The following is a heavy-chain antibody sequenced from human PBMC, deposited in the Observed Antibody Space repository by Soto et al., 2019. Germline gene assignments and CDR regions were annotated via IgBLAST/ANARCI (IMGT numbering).Heavy chain of an antibody. V-gene: IGHV4-39*01. D-gene: IGHD2-2*01. CDR2: IYYSGST. CDR1: GGSISSSSYC. J-gene: IGHJ5*02. Sequence: SITFTVPGGSISSSSYCRGWIRQPPGKGLEWIGSIYYSGSTYYNPSLKSRVTISINTSKNQMSLELTSVTAADTAVYYCARHSGPYASSWFDAWGQGTLVTVSS. CDR3: ARHSGPYASSWFDA.